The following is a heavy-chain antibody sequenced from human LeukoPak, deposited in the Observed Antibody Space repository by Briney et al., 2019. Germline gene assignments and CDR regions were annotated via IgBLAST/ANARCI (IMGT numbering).Heavy chain of an antibody. Sequence: SETLSLTCAVYRGSISSYYWSWIRQSPGKGLEWIGYIYNDGSTNYNTSLKSRAIITLDTSKNQFSLRLSSVTAAETAVYYCAGLGGSGSWNFGYWGQGALVTVSS. J-gene: IGHJ4*02. CDR2: IYNDGST. D-gene: IGHD3-10*01. V-gene: IGHV4-59*01. CDR3: AGLGGSGSWNFGY. CDR1: RGSISSYY.